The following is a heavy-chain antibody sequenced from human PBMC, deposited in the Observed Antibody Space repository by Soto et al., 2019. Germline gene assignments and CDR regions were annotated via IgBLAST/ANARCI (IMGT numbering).Heavy chain of an antibody. CDR2: IYYSGST. Sequence: SETLSLTCTVSGGSISSGDYYWSWIRQPPGKGLEWIGYIYYSGSTYYNPSLKSRVTISVDTSKNQFSLKLSSVTAADTAVYYCARETTRGNFDYWGQGTLVTVSS. CDR1: GGSISSGDYY. CDR3: ARETTRGNFDY. D-gene: IGHD4-4*01. V-gene: IGHV4-30-4*01. J-gene: IGHJ4*02.